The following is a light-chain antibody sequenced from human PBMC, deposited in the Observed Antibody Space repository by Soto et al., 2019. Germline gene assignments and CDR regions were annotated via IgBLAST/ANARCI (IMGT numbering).Light chain of an antibody. CDR1: SSDIGGYKF. CDR2: AVY. J-gene: IGLJ3*02. CDR3: SSYTSSTPVGL. Sequence: QSVLTQPASVSGSPGQSITISCTGTSSDIGGYKFVSWYQKHPGKAPKLIIYAVYSRPSGVSNRFSGSKSGNTASLTISGLQAEDEADYYCSSYTSSTPVGLFGGGTQLTVL. V-gene: IGLV2-14*03.